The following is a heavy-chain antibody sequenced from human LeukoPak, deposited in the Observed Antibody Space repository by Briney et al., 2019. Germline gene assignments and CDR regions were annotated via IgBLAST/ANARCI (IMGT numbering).Heavy chain of an antibody. CDR2: ISGSGGRT. D-gene: IGHD2-15*01. Sequence: GGSLRLSCATSEITFSSYAMSWVRPAPGKGLEWVSAISGSGGRTYYADSVKGRFTISRDNSKNTLYLQMNSLRAEDTAVYYCAKARVVVAATISFDYWGQGTLVTVSS. CDR1: EITFSSYA. V-gene: IGHV3-23*01. CDR3: AKARVVVAATISFDY. J-gene: IGHJ4*02.